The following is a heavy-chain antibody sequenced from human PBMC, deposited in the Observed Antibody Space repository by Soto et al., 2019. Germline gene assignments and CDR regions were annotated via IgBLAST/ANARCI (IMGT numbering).Heavy chain of an antibody. D-gene: IGHD5-12*01. CDR3: ARGSGYTNDAFDI. CDR1: GYTFPSYA. CDR2: INAGNGNT. J-gene: IGHJ3*02. V-gene: IGHV1-3*01. Sequence: SSVKGSCKASGYTFPSYAMHWLRQAPGQRLEWMGWINAGNGNTKYSQKFQGRVTITRDTSASTAYMELGSLRSEDTSVYYCARGSGYTNDAFDIWGQGTMITVS.